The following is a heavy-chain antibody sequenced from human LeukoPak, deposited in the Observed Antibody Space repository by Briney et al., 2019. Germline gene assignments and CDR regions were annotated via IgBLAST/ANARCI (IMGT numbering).Heavy chain of an antibody. CDR1: GYTFTSYG. D-gene: IGHD3-16*02. CDR3: ARDPSNTSGRYTYFDY. Sequence: ASVKVSCKASGYTFTSYGISWVRQAPGQGLEWMGWINAYNGNTNYAQKLQGRVTMTTDTSTSTAYMELRSLRSDDTAVYYCARDPSNTSGRYTYFDYWGQGTLVTVSS. CDR2: INAYNGNT. J-gene: IGHJ4*02. V-gene: IGHV1-18*01.